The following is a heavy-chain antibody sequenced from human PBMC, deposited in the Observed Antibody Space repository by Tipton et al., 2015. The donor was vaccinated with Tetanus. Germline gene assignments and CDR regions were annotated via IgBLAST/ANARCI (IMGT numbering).Heavy chain of an antibody. Sequence: TLSLTCTVSGGSISNDNYYWSWIRQPPGKGPEWIGYMFYSGSAYYNPSLKSRITISMDTSRNQFSLNLSSVTAADTAVYYCARGPTATSDYWGQGTLVTVSS. D-gene: IGHD4-17*01. CDR1: GGSISNDNYY. CDR2: MFYSGSA. V-gene: IGHV4-30-4*01. CDR3: ARGPTATSDY. J-gene: IGHJ4*02.